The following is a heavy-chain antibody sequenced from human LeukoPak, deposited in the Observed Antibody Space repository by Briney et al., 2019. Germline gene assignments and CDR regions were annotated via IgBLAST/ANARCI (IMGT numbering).Heavy chain of an antibody. CDR3: AKDSSPFPRITMVRGGTKFDY. CDR2: ISWYSGSI. V-gene: IGHV3-9*01. CDR1: GLTFDDYV. D-gene: IGHD3-10*01. J-gene: IGHJ4*02. Sequence: GGSLSLSCVCSGLTFDDYVMHGLRPAPGRGVARVSGISWYSGSIDYAGSVKGRFTISRDNAKNSLYLQMNSLRAEDTALYYCAKDSSPFPRITMVRGGTKFDYWGQGTLVTVSS.